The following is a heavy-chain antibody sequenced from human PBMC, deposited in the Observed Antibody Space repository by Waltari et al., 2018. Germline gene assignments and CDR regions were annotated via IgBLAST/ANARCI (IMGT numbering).Heavy chain of an antibody. CDR2: ISSSSSYI. V-gene: IGHV3-21*01. J-gene: IGHJ4*02. CDR3: ARAPKAAAAVDY. D-gene: IGHD6-13*01. CDR1: GFTFSSYS. Sequence: EVQLVESGGGLVKPGGSLRLSCAASGFTFSSYSMNWVRQAPGKGLEWVSSISSSSSYIYYADSVKGRFTISRDNAKNSLYLQMNSLRAEDTAVYYCARAPKAAAAVDYWGQGTLVIVSS.